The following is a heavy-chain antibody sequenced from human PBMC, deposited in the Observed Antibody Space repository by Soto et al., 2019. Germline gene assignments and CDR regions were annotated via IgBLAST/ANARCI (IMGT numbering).Heavy chain of an antibody. Sequence: GGSLRLSCAASGFTFSSYAMSWVRQAPGKGLEWVSAISGSGGSTYYADSVKGRFTISRDNSKNTLYLQMNSLRAEDTAVYYCAKDLVAAARYYYGMDVWGQGTTVTVSS. CDR2: ISGSGGST. CDR1: GFTFSSYA. D-gene: IGHD6-13*01. J-gene: IGHJ6*02. V-gene: IGHV3-23*01. CDR3: AKDLVAAARYYYGMDV.